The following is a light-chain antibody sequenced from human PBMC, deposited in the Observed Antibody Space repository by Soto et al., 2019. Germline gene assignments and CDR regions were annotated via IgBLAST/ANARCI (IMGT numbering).Light chain of an antibody. Sequence: EIVMTQSPATLSVSPGERATLSCRASQSVSSNLAWYQQKPGQAPRLLIYGASTTATGIPGRFSGSGSGTEFTLTISSLQSEDFAVYYCQQYNNWPLTFGGGTKVDIK. CDR2: GAS. CDR1: QSVSSN. J-gene: IGKJ4*01. CDR3: QQYNNWPLT. V-gene: IGKV3-15*01.